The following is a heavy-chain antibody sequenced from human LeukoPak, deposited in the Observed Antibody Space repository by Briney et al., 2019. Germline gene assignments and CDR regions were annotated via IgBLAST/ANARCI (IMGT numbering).Heavy chain of an antibody. J-gene: IGHJ4*02. CDR1: GDSIGTYY. Sequence: SDTLSLTCTVSGDSIGTYYWSWIRRPPGKGLEWIGHVYYAGITDYNPSLQSRVTISVDPSRNQLSLKLNSVTAADTAVYYCARQGYKSGWYPTFDFWGPGTQVIVSS. CDR3: ARQGYKSGWYPTFDF. V-gene: IGHV4-59*07. CDR2: VYYAGIT. D-gene: IGHD6-19*01.